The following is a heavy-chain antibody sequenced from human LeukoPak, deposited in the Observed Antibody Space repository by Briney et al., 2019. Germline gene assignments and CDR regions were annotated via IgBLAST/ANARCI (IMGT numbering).Heavy chain of an antibody. CDR1: GGSISNYY. D-gene: IGHD3-22*01. CDR3: ARVRGYYDSSGYDY. J-gene: IGHJ4*02. V-gene: IGHV4-4*07. Sequence: SETLSLTCTVSGGSISNYYWSWIRQPAGKGLEWIGRVYSSGSTNYNPSLKSRVTISEDTSKNQISLKLSSVTAADTAVYYCARVRGYYDSSGYDYWGQGTLVTVSS. CDR2: VYSSGST.